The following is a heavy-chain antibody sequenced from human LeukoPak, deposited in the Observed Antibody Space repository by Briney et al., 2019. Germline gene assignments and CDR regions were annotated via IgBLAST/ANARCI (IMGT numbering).Heavy chain of an antibody. Sequence: GGSLRLSCAASGFTFSSYAMHWVRQAPGEGLEWVAVISYDGNNKYYADSVKGRFTISRDNSKNTLYLQMNSLRTEDTAVYYCARGAPAADYWGQGTLVTVSS. CDR1: GFTFSSYA. D-gene: IGHD2-2*01. V-gene: IGHV3-30*04. CDR3: ARGAPAADY. J-gene: IGHJ4*02. CDR2: ISYDGNNK.